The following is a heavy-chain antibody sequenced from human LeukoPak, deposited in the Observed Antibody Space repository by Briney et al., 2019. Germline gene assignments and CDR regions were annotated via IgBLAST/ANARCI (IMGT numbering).Heavy chain of an antibody. D-gene: IGHD1-14*01. CDR1: GFTFSSYG. CDR3: AKLPPPDRSYSDY. Sequence: PGGSLRLSCAASGFTFSSYGMHWVRQAPGKGLEWVAFIRYDGSNKYYADSVKGRFTISRDNSKNTLYLQMNSLRAEDTAVYYCAKLPPPDRSYSDYWGQGTLVTVSS. CDR2: IRYDGSNK. V-gene: IGHV3-30*02. J-gene: IGHJ4*02.